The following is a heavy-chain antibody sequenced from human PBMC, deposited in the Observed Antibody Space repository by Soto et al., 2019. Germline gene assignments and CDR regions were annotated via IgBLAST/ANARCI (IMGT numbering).Heavy chain of an antibody. D-gene: IGHD6-6*01. J-gene: IGHJ5*02. CDR2: IYYSGST. Sequence: SETLSLTCTVSGGSISSSSYYWGWIRQPPGKGLEWIGSIYYSGSTYYNPSLKSRVTISVDTPKNQFSLKLSSVTAADTAVYYCAARSIAARPNWFDPWGQGTLVTVSS. CDR3: AARSIAARPNWFDP. V-gene: IGHV4-39*01. CDR1: GGSISSSSYY.